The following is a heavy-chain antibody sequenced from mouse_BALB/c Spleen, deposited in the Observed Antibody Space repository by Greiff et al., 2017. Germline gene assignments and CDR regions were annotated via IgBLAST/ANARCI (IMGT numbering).Heavy chain of an antibody. CDR2: IWAGGST. V-gene: IGHV2-9*02. CDR1: GFSLTSYG. J-gene: IGHJ4*01. D-gene: IGHD2-1*01. Sequence: VQLQQSGPGLVAPSQSLSITCTVSGFSLTSYGVHWVRQPPGKGLEWLGVIWAGGSTNYNSALMSRLSISKDNSKSQVFLKMNSLQTDDTAMYYCARRYYGKADAMDYWGQGTSVTVSS. CDR3: ARRYYGKADAMDY.